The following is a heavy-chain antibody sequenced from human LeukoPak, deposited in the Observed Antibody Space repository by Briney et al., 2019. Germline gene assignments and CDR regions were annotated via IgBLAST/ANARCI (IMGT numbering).Heavy chain of an antibody. CDR3: ARTMYSNYVFDS. D-gene: IGHD4-11*01. J-gene: IGHJ4*02. Sequence: GGSLRLSCAASGFTFSSYEMNWVRQAPGKGPEWVSYISSSASTIYYADSVKGRFTISRDNAKNSLYLQMNSLRAEDTAVYCCARTMYSNYVFDSWGQGTLVTVSS. CDR1: GFTFSSYE. CDR2: ISSSASTI. V-gene: IGHV3-48*03.